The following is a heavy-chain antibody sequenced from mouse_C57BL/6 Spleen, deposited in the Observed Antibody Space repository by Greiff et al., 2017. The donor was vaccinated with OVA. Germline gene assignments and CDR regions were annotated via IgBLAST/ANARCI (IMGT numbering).Heavy chain of an antibody. CDR3: ASRRNAGTWAY. Sequence: QVQLQQPGAELVKPGASVKLSCKASGYTFTSYWMQWVKQRPGQGLEWIGEIDPSDSYTNYNQKFKGKATLTVATSSSTAYMRLSSLTSEDSAVYYCASRRNAGTWAYWGQGTLVTVSA. V-gene: IGHV1-50*01. CDR2: IDPSDSYT. D-gene: IGHD4-1*01. CDR1: GYTFTSYW. J-gene: IGHJ3*01.